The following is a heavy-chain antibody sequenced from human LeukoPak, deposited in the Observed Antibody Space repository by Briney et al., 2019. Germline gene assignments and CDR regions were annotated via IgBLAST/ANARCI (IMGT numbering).Heavy chain of an antibody. CDR3: AKDDRLYSTGWFDY. CDR2: ISYDGSNE. Sequence: GRSLRLSCAASGFTFSSYGMHWVRQAPGKGREWVAVISYDGSNEYYADSVKGRFTVSRDNSRNTLSLEMNSLRAEDTAVYFCAKDDRLYSTGWFDYWGQGTLVTVSS. D-gene: IGHD6-19*01. J-gene: IGHJ4*02. V-gene: IGHV3-30*18. CDR1: GFTFSSYG.